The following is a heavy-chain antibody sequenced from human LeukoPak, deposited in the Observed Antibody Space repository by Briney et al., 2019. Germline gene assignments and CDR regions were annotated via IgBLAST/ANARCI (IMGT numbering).Heavy chain of an antibody. Sequence: SETLSLTCTVSGGSISSSSYYWGWIRQPPGKGLEWIGSIYYSGSTYYNPSLKSRVTISVDTSKNQFSLKLSPVTAADTAVYYCARVAATLKRINWFDPWGQGTLVTVSS. D-gene: IGHD2-15*01. V-gene: IGHV4-39*01. CDR1: GGSISSSSYY. J-gene: IGHJ5*02. CDR2: IYYSGST. CDR3: ARVAATLKRINWFDP.